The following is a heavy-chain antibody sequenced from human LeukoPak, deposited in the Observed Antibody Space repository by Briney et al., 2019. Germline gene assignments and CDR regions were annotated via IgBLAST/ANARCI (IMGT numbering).Heavy chain of an antibody. CDR2: IIPIFGTA. CDR3: ARDGGMGGFDY. Sequence: ASVKVSCKASGGTFSSYAISWVRQAPGQGLEWMGGIIPIFGTANYAQKFQGRVTITADESTSTAYMELSSLRAEDTAVYYCARDGGMGGFDYWGQGTLVTVSS. CDR1: GGTFSSYA. D-gene: IGHD3-16*01. V-gene: IGHV1-69*13. J-gene: IGHJ4*02.